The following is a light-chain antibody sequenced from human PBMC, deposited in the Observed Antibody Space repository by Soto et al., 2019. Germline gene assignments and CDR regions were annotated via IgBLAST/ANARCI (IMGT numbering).Light chain of an antibody. Sequence: DIQMTQSPSTLSASVGDRVTITCRASQSISSWLAWYQQKPGKAPKLLIYKASSLESGVPSRFSGSGSGTEFTLTIISLQPDDFATYYCQQYNSSPWTFDQGTKVEIK. J-gene: IGKJ1*01. CDR2: KAS. V-gene: IGKV1-5*03. CDR3: QQYNSSPWT. CDR1: QSISSW.